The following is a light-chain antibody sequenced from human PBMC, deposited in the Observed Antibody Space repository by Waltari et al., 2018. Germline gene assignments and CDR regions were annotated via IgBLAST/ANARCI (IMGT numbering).Light chain of an antibody. CDR1: QSISNNY. V-gene: IGKV3-20*01. Sequence: ENVLTQSPGTLSLSPGERGTLSCRASQSISNNYLAWYQQKPGQAPRLLIYGASTRISGIPDRFSGSGSGTDFTLSINRLEHEDSAVSYCQQYGSSPYTFGQGTKLEIK. CDR3: QQYGSSPYT. J-gene: IGKJ2*01. CDR2: GAS.